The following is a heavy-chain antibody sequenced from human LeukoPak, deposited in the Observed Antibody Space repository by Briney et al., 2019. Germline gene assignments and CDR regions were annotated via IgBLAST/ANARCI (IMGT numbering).Heavy chain of an antibody. CDR2: ISGSGLRT. J-gene: IGHJ5*02. V-gene: IGHV3-23*01. Sequence: GESLRLSCATSGFTFSAYAMSWVRQAPGKGLEWVSAISGSGLRTFYADSVKGRFTISRDNFENTLFLQMNSLRVEDTAVYYCAKDGRSHYGGDWFDPWGQGTLVTVSS. CDR3: AKDGRSHYGGDWFDP. D-gene: IGHD4-17*01. CDR1: GFTFSAYA.